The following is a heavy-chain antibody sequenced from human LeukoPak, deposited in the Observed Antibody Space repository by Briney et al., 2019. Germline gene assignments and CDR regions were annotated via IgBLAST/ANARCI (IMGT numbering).Heavy chain of an antibody. CDR3: AKGFGDYYYYYMDV. Sequence: GGSLRLSCAASGFTFTTYAMSWVRQAPGKGLEWVSAISGTSGSTYYADSVKGRFTISRDNSKNTLYLQMNSLRAEDTAVYYCAKGFGDYYYYYMDVWGKGTTVTVSS. CDR2: ISGTSGST. CDR1: GFTFTTYA. V-gene: IGHV3-23*01. D-gene: IGHD3-16*01. J-gene: IGHJ6*03.